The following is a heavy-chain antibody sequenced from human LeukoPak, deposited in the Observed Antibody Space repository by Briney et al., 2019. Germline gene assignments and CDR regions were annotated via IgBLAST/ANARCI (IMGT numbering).Heavy chain of an antibody. Sequence: SVTVSCKASGGTFSSYAISWVRQAPGQGLEWMGGIIPIFGTANYAQKFQGRVTITADKSTSTAYMELSSLRSEDTAVYYCAREYPYSGLDYWGQGTLVAVSS. V-gene: IGHV1-69*06. CDR1: GGTFSSYA. D-gene: IGHD6-13*01. CDR3: AREYPYSGLDY. J-gene: IGHJ4*02. CDR2: IIPIFGTA.